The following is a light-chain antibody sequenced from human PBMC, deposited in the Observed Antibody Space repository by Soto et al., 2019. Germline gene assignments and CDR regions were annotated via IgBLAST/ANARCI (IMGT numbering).Light chain of an antibody. Sequence: ELVLTQSPGTLSLSPGERATLSCRASQSVSSSYLAWYQQKPGQAPRLLIYGASSRATGIPDRFSGSGSGTDFTLTISRLEPEDFAVYYCQQYHSSPRTFGQGTKVDIK. CDR3: QQYHSSPRT. J-gene: IGKJ1*01. CDR1: QSVSSSY. V-gene: IGKV3-20*01. CDR2: GAS.